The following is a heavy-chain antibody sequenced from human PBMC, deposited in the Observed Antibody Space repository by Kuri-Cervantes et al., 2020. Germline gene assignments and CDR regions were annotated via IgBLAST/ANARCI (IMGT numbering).Heavy chain of an antibody. D-gene: IGHD5-12*01. Sequence: LSLTCAASGFTFSSCAMHWVSQAPGKGLEWVAVISYDGSNKYYADSVKGRFTISRDNSKHTLYLQMNSLRAEDTAVYYCARDQTPGDIVATILYYWGQGTLVTVSS. V-gene: IGHV3-30-3*01. CDR1: GFTFSSCA. CDR3: ARDQTPGDIVATILYY. CDR2: ISYDGSNK. J-gene: IGHJ4*02.